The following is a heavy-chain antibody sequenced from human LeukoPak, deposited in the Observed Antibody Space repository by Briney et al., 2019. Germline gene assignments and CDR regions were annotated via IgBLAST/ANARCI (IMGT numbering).Heavy chain of an antibody. D-gene: IGHD6-19*01. CDR2: INKDGGEK. Sequence: GGSLRLSCAASGFTFSSYWKSWVRQAPGKGLEWVANINKDGGEKYYVDSVKGRFTISRDNAKNSLYLQMNSLRVEDTAAYYCAKVRAPSGWFNSDYWGQGTLVTVSS. CDR3: AKVRAPSGWFNSDY. J-gene: IGHJ4*02. V-gene: IGHV3-7*03. CDR1: GFTFSSYW.